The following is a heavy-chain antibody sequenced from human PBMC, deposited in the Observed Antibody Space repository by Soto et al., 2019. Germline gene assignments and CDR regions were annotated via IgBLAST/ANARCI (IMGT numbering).Heavy chain of an antibody. Sequence: PGGSLRHSCAASGFTFSSYYMSWVRQAPGKGLEWVAKINQDGSEIYYVDSVKGRFTISRDNAKNSLYMQMNSLRVEDAAVYYCTRQVGATTLFDYWGQGTLVTVSS. J-gene: IGHJ4*02. CDR3: TRQVGATTLFDY. V-gene: IGHV3-7*01. D-gene: IGHD1-26*01. CDR2: INQDGSEI. CDR1: GFTFSSYY.